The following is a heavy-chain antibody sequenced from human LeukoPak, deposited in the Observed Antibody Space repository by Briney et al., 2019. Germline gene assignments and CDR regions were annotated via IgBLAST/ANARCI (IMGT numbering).Heavy chain of an antibody. CDR2: ISSSSYI. CDR1: GFTFSSYS. D-gene: IGHD6-19*01. CDR3: ARARSSGWYRDY. J-gene: IGHJ4*02. Sequence: GGSLRLSCAASGFTFSSYSMNWVRQAPGKGLEWVSSISSSSYIYYADSVKGRFTISGDNAENSLYLQMNSLRAEDTAVYYCARARSSGWYRDYWGQGTLVTVSS. V-gene: IGHV3-21*01.